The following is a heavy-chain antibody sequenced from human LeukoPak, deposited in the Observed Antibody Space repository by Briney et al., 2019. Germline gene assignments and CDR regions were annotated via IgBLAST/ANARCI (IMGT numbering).Heavy chain of an antibody. V-gene: IGHV3-23*01. Sequence: GGSLRLSCAASGFTFRSYAMSWVRQAPGKGLEWVSAISGSGGSTHYADSVKGRFTISRDNSKNTLYLQMNSLRAEDTAVYYCAKVREYSSPYYFDYWGQGTLVTVSS. CDR2: ISGSGGST. J-gene: IGHJ4*02. CDR3: AKVREYSSPYYFDY. D-gene: IGHD6-6*01. CDR1: GFTFRSYA.